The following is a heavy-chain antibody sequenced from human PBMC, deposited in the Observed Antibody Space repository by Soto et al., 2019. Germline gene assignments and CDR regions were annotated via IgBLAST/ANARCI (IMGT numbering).Heavy chain of an antibody. CDR1: GFTFSSYA. CDR2: ISGSGGST. Sequence: EVQLLESGGGLVQPGGSLRLSCAASGFTFSSYAMSWVRQAPGKGLEWVSAISGSGGSTYYADSVKGRFTISRDNSKNTLYLKMNSLRAEDTAVYYYAKGRGYGSSNSCYVGSDYWGQGTLVTVSS. D-gene: IGHD2-2*01. V-gene: IGHV3-23*01. J-gene: IGHJ4*02. CDR3: AKGRGYGSSNSCYVGSDY.